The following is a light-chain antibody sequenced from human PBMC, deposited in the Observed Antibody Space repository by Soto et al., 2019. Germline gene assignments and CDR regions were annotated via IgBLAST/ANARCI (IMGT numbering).Light chain of an antibody. Sequence: QTVVTQEPSLTVSPGGTVTLTCGSSTGAVTSNHHPYWFQQKAGQAPRTLIYDTSNKHSWTPARFSGSLLGDKAALTLSGLQPEDEAQYYCLLSYNAARVFGGGTKLTVL. CDR3: LLSYNAARV. CDR1: TGAVTSNHH. J-gene: IGLJ2*01. CDR2: DTS. V-gene: IGLV7-46*01.